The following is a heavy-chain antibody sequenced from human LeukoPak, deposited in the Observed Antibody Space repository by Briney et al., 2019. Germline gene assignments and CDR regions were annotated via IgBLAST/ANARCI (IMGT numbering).Heavy chain of an antibody. D-gene: IGHD2-15*01. Sequence: ASVKVSCKASGGTFSSYAISWVRQAPGQGLEWMGRIIPILGIANYAQKFQGRVTITADKSTSTAYMELSSLGSEDTAVYYCARDSVVAAHFDYWGQGTLVTVSS. CDR2: IIPILGIA. CDR1: GGTFSSYA. CDR3: ARDSVVAAHFDY. J-gene: IGHJ4*02. V-gene: IGHV1-69*04.